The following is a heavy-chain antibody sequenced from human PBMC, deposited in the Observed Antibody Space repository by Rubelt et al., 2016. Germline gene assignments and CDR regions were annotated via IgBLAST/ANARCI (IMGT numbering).Heavy chain of an antibody. Sequence: QVQLQESGPGLVKPSETLSLTCTVSGGSFSTSYWNWIQQSPGKGLEWVGYIYHSGSTKYNPSLKSRVTMSADPSKNQFSLKLSSVTAADTAVYYCARDSRDVYKSFDYWGQGTLVTVSS. J-gene: IGHJ4*02. CDR2: IYHSGST. V-gene: IGHV4-59*01. CDR1: GGSFSTSY. D-gene: IGHD5-24*01. CDR3: ARDSRDVYKSFDY.